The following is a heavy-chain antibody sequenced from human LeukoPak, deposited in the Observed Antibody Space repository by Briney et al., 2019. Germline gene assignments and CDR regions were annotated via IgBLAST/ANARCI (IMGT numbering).Heavy chain of an antibody. CDR1: GGSISSYY. CDR2: IYYSGST. CDR3: ARARGYYFDY. V-gene: IGHV4-59*01. Sequence: SETLSLTCTVSGGSISSYYWSWIRQPPGKGLEWIGYIYYSGSTNYIPSLKSRVTISVDTSKNQFSPKLSSVTAADTAVYYCARARGYYFDYWGQGILVTVSS. J-gene: IGHJ4*02.